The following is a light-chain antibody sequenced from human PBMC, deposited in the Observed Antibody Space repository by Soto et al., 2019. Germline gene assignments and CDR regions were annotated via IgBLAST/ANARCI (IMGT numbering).Light chain of an antibody. CDR3: QQRTNWPRT. J-gene: IGKJ1*01. CDR2: DAS. Sequence: EIMLTQSPATLSLSPGESATLSCRASQSVASYLAWYQHKPGQAPRLLIYDASNRATGIPARFSGSGSGTDFTLTFNSLEPEDFAIYYCQQRTNWPRTFGQGTRVEVK. CDR1: QSVASY. V-gene: IGKV3-11*01.